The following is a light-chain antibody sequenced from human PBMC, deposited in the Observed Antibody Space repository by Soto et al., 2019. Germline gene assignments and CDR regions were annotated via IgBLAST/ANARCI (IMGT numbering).Light chain of an antibody. CDR2: GAS. Sequence: EIVLTQSPGTLSLSPGERATLSCRASQSVSSSYLAWYQQKPGQAPRLLIYGASSRAIGIPDRFSGSGSGTEFSLTTSRLEPEDFAVYYCQQYGSSPLYTFGQGTKLEIK. V-gene: IGKV3-20*01. CDR3: QQYGSSPLYT. J-gene: IGKJ2*01. CDR1: QSVSSSY.